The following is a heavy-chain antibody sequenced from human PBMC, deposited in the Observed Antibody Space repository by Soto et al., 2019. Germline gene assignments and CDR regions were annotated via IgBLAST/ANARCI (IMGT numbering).Heavy chain of an antibody. CDR2: INWNSGSI. CDR1: GFTFDDYA. Sequence: EVQLVESGGGLVQPGRSLRLSCGASGFTFDDYAMHWVRQAPGKGLEWVSGINWNSGSIAYADSVKGRFTISRDNAKNSLYLQMNSLTPEDTALYYCAKDFSDIWDYRRDFDYWGQGTLVTVSS. J-gene: IGHJ4*02. D-gene: IGHD1-7*01. CDR3: AKDFSDIWDYRRDFDY. V-gene: IGHV3-9*01.